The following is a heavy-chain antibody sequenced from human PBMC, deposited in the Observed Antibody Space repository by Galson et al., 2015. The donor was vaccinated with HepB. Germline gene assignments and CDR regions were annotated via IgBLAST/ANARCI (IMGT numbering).Heavy chain of an antibody. CDR3: ARGPSPNYCSSTSCYFQH. J-gene: IGHJ1*01. Sequence: SVKVSCKASGYTFTSYAMHWVRQAPGQRLEWMGWINAGNGNTKYSQKFQGRVTITRDTSASTAYMELSSLRSEDTAVYYCARGPSPNYCSSTSCYFQHWGQGTLVTVSS. V-gene: IGHV1-3*01. CDR2: INAGNGNT. CDR1: GYTFTSYA. D-gene: IGHD2-2*01.